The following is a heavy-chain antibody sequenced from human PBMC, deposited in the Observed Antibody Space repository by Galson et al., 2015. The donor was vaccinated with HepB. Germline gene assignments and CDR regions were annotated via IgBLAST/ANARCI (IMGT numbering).Heavy chain of an antibody. CDR1: GYTFTSYG. J-gene: IGHJ4*02. V-gene: IGHV1-18*04. Sequence: SVKVSCKPSGYTFTSYGISWVRQAPGQGREWMGWISAYNGNTNYAQKLQGRVTMTTDTSTSTAYMERRSLRSDDTAVYYCARAEVLYYYDSSGYYLTPLDYWGQGTLVTVSS. CDR2: ISAYNGNT. CDR3: ARAEVLYYYDSSGYYLTPLDY. D-gene: IGHD3-22*01.